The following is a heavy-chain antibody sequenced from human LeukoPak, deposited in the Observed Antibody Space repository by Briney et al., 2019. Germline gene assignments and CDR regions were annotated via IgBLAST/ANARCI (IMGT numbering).Heavy chain of an antibody. Sequence: PGGSLRLSCAASGFTFISYSMNWVRQAPGKGLEWVSSISTSSSYIYYADSVKGRFTISRDNAKNMVYLQMNSLRDDDTAIYYCTRAITYFYGSVTYDWFDSWGQGTRVTVSS. V-gene: IGHV3-21*06. CDR2: ISTSSSYI. D-gene: IGHD3-10*01. CDR1: GFTFISYS. J-gene: IGHJ5*01. CDR3: TRAITYFYGSVTYDWFDS.